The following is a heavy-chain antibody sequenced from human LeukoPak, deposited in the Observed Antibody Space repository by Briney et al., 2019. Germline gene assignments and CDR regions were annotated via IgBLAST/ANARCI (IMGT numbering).Heavy chain of an antibody. D-gene: IGHD1-26*01. CDR3: AREPVGVGATTLDY. CDR2: IIPNSGGT. CDR1: GSTFTGYY. J-gene: IGHJ4*02. Sequence: ASVKVSCKASGSTFTGYYMHWVRQAHGQGLEWMGWIIPNSGGTNYAQKFQGRVTMTRDTSISTAYMELSRLRSDDTAVYYCAREPVGVGATTLDYWGQGTLLTVSS. V-gene: IGHV1-2*02.